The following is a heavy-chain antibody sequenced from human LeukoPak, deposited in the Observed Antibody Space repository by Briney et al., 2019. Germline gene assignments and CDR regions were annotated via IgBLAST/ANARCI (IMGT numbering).Heavy chain of an antibody. J-gene: IGHJ4*02. CDR3: ARGPRSDIVAMLFDY. CDR2: INPNSGGT. Sequence: ASVKVSCKASGYTFTGYYMHWVRQAPGQGLEWMGWINPNSGGTNYAQKFQGWVTMTRDTSISTAYMELSRLRSDDTAAYYCARGPRSDIVAMLFDYWGQGTLVTVSS. V-gene: IGHV1-2*04. D-gene: IGHD5-12*01. CDR1: GYTFTGYY.